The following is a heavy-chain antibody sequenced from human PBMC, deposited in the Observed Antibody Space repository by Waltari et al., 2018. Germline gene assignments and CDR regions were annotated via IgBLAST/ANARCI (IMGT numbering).Heavy chain of an antibody. CDR1: DFTFAYYW. V-gene: IGHV3-7*01. CDR2: LQEDGSEK. CDR3: ATQSWSNFEY. Sequence: EVQLVESGGGLVQPVWSLRRGCAASDFTFAYYWVTWVRQAPGKGLEWVANLQEDGSEKYYVASVKGRFTISRDNAKNSLYLQMSSLRVEDTAVYYCATQSWSNFEYWGQGTLVTVSS. J-gene: IGHJ4*02. D-gene: IGHD3-3*01.